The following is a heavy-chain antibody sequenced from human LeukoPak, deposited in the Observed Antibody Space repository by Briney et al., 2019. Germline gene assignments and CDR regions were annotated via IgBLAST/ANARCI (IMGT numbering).Heavy chain of an antibody. V-gene: IGHV3-48*03. CDR2: ISSSGSTI. CDR3: AELGITMIGGV. D-gene: IGHD3-10*02. CDR1: GFTFSSYE. J-gene: IGHJ6*04. Sequence: PGGSLRLSCAASGFTFSSYEMNWVRQAPAKGLEWVSYISSSGSTIYYADSVKGRFTISRDNAKNSLYLQMNSLRAEDTVVYYCAELGITMIGGVWGKGTTVTISS.